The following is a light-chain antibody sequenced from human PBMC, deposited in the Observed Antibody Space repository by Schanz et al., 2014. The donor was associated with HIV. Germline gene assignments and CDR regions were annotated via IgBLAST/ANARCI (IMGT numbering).Light chain of an antibody. Sequence: QSVLTQPPSASGTPGQRVTISCSGSNSNIGSNTVNWYQQLPGTAPKLLIYSNNQRPSGVPDRFSGSKSGTSASLAISGVRSEDEADYYCGAWDDSLSGQVFGGGTKLTVL. CDR2: SNN. J-gene: IGLJ3*02. CDR1: NSNIGSNT. V-gene: IGLV1-44*01. CDR3: GAWDDSLSGQV.